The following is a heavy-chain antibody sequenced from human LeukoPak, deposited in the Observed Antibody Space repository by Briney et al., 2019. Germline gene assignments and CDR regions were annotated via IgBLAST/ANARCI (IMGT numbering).Heavy chain of an antibody. V-gene: IGHV1-18*01. Sequence: GASVKVSCKASGYTFTSYGFSWVRQAPGQGLEWMGWISAYNGDTNYAQKLQGRVTMTTDTSTSTAYMELRSLRSDDTAVYYCAREGSSFGYYYYYGMDVWGQGTTVTVSS. CDR1: GYTFTSYG. J-gene: IGHJ6*02. D-gene: IGHD6-6*01. CDR3: AREGSSFGYYYYYGMDV. CDR2: ISAYNGDT.